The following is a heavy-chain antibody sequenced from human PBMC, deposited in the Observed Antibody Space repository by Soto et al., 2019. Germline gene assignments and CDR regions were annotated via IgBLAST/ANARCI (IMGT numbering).Heavy chain of an antibody. V-gene: IGHV1-46*01. CDR2: INPSGGST. D-gene: IGHD3-22*01. J-gene: IGHJ4*02. CDR3: ARGYYDSSGYYLWATTDYFDY. Sequence: ASVKVSCKASGYTFTSYYMHWVRQASGQGLEWMGIINPSGGSTSYAQKFQGRVTMTRDTSTSTVYMELSSLRSEDTAVYYCARGYYDSSGYYLWATTDYFDYWAREPWSPSPQ. CDR1: GYTFTSYY.